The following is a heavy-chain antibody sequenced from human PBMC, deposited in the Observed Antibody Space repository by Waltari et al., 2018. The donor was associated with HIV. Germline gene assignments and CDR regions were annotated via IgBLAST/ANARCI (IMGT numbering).Heavy chain of an antibody. V-gene: IGHV3-11*01. J-gene: IGHJ4*02. Sequence: QVQLVESGGGVVQPGGSLRLSCAASGFTFSDYYMNWIRQVPGKGLEWISFISNSGTTIYYADSVKGRFTISRDNAKNSLYLQMNTLRAGDTAVYYCARDGGTYYIDYWGQGTLVTVSS. CDR3: ARDGGTYYIDY. D-gene: IGHD1-1*01. CDR1: GFTFSDYY. CDR2: ISNSGTTI.